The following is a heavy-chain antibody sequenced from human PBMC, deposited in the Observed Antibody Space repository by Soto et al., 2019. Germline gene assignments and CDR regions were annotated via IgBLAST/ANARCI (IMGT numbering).Heavy chain of an antibody. CDR3: AKDRWLYSSGWSSFDY. V-gene: IGHV3-23*01. Sequence: GGSLRLSCAASGFTFSSYAMSWVRQAPGKGLEWVSAIGGSGGGTYYADSVKGRFTISRDNSKNTLYLQMNSLRAEDTAVYYCAKDRWLYSSGWSSFDYWGQGTLVTVSS. CDR2: IGGSGGGT. J-gene: IGHJ4*02. D-gene: IGHD6-19*01. CDR1: GFTFSSYA.